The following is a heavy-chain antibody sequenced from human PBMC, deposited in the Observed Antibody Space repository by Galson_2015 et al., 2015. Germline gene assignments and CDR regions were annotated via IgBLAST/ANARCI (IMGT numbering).Heavy chain of an antibody. V-gene: IGHV2-5*02. D-gene: IGHD2-15*01. CDR2: IYWDDDT. CDR3: AHRGKDMQDAFDV. J-gene: IGHJ3*01. Sequence: CLPLIYWDDDTRYSPSLKNRLTITKDTSKNQVVLTMTNMDPVDTATYYCAHRGKDMQDAFDVWGQGTMVTVSS.